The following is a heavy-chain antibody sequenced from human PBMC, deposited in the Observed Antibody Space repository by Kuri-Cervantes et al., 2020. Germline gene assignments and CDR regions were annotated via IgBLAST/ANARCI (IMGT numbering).Heavy chain of an antibody. J-gene: IGHJ4*02. CDR1: GFTFDDYA. CDR2: IYYSGST. D-gene: IGHD3-22*01. V-gene: IGHV4-59*01. Sequence: ESLKISCAASGFTFDDYAMHWVRAAPGKVLEWIGNIYYSGSTNYNPYLKSRVTISVDTSKNQFSLKLSTVTAADTAVYYCASEYYYDSSGYYLGQGTLVTVSS. CDR3: ASEYYYDSSGYY.